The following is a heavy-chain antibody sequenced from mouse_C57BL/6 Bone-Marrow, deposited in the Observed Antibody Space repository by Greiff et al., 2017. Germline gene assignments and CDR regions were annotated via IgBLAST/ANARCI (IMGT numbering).Heavy chain of an antibody. J-gene: IGHJ4*01. D-gene: IGHD1-1*01. CDR3: ARGYGSRGAHASDY. CDR2: INPNNGGT. Sequence: SGPELVKPGASVKIPCKASGFTFTDYNMDWVKQSHGKSLEWIGDINPNNGGTIYNQKFKGKATLTVDKSSSTAYIELRRLTSEDTAVYYCARGYGSRGAHASDYWGQGTSVTVSS. V-gene: IGHV1-18*01. CDR1: GFTFTDYN.